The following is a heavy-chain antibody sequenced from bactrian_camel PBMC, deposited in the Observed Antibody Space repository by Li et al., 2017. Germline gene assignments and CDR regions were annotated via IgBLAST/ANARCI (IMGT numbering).Heavy chain of an antibody. CDR1: GFTFSRYD. J-gene: IGHJ7*01. V-gene: IGHV3S40*01. D-gene: IGHD6*01. CDR2: IHAGTGTT. Sequence: VQLVESGGGLVQPGGSLRLSCAASGFTFSRYDMSWVRLAPGKGLEWVSHIHAGTGTTYYADSVKGRFTISRDDAKNTLYLQMNSLKTEDTAVYYCATDGVVAHGMDYWGKGTQVTVS.